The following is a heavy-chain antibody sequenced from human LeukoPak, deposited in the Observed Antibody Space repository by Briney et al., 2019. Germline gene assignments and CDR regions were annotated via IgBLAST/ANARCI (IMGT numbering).Heavy chain of an antibody. J-gene: IGHJ4*02. D-gene: IGHD3-10*01. V-gene: IGHV3-49*04. CDR3: TSSFGQLSFFDY. CDR2: IRGKAYGATT. Sequence: GGSLRLSCSTSGFTFGGYSMNWVRQAPGKGLEWVGFIRGKAYGATTGYAASVKGRFTISRDDSKSIAYLQMNSLKTEDTAVYYCTSSFGQLSFFDYWGQGTLVTVSS. CDR1: GFTFGGYS.